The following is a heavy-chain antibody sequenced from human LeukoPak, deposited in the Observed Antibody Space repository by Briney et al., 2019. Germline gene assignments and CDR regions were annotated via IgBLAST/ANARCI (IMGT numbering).Heavy chain of an antibody. CDR1: GYTFTSYG. Sequence: SVKVSCKASGYTFTSYGISWVRQPPGQGLEWMGWISAYNGNTNYAQKLQGRVTMTTDTSTSTAYMELRSLRSDDTAVYYCARVGIQRSPTGIDYWGQGTLVTVSS. CDR2: ISAYNGNT. J-gene: IGHJ4*02. V-gene: IGHV1-18*01. CDR3: ARVGIQRSPTGIDY. D-gene: IGHD5-18*01.